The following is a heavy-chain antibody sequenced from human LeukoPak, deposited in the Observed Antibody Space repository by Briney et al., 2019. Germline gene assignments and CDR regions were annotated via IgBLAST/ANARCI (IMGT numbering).Heavy chain of an antibody. CDR1: GYTFTGYY. Sequence: GASVKVSRKASGYTFTGYYMHWVRQAPAQGLEWMGWINPNSGGTNYAQKFQGRVTMTRDTSISTAYMELGRLRSDDTAVYYCAIVPIAMVIDIWGQGTMVTVSS. V-gene: IGHV1-2*02. J-gene: IGHJ3*02. D-gene: IGHD5-18*01. CDR3: AIVPIAMVIDI. CDR2: INPNSGGT.